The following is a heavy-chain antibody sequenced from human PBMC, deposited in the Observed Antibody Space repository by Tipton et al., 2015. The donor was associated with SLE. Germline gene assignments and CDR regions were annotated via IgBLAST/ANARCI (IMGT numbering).Heavy chain of an antibody. V-gene: IGHV4-61*08. CDR3: AREAVGSGFGAFDI. D-gene: IGHD3-3*01. CDR1: DGSIRSSAYY. CDR2: IYNEWRT. J-gene: IGHJ3*02. Sequence: TLSLTCTVSDGSIRSSAYYWNWMWQSPGRGLQWIGNIYNEWRTNYNPSLKGRVTISVDTSKNQVSLNLGSVTAADTAVYYCAREAVGSGFGAFDIWGQGTMVTVSS.